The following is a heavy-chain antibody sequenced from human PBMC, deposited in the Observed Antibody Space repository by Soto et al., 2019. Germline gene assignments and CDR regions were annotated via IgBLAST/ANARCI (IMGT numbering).Heavy chain of an antibody. Sequence: QVQLQESGPGLVKPSQTLSLTCTVSGGSISSGGYYWSWIRQHPGKGLEWIGYIDYGGSTYYNPSLKSRVTISVDTSKNQFSLKLSSVTAADTAVYYCARAHLRVTIEGYYYYGMDVWGQGTTVTVSS. CDR1: GGSISSGGYY. CDR3: ARAHLRVTIEGYYYYGMDV. J-gene: IGHJ6*02. CDR2: IDYGGST. V-gene: IGHV4-31*03. D-gene: IGHD4-4*01.